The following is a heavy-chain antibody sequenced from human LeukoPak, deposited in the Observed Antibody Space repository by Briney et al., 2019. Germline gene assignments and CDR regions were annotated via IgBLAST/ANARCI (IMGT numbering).Heavy chain of an antibody. CDR1: GFTFSSYW. Sequence: GGSLTLSCAASGFTFSSYWMSWVRHAPGKAREWVANIKQDGSEKYYVDSVKGLFTISSDNAMNSLYLQMNSLGAEATAVYYCARAYSSGWYKYYFDYWGQGTLVTVSS. V-gene: IGHV3-7*01. D-gene: IGHD6-19*01. J-gene: IGHJ4*02. CDR2: IKQDGSEK. CDR3: ARAYSSGWYKYYFDY.